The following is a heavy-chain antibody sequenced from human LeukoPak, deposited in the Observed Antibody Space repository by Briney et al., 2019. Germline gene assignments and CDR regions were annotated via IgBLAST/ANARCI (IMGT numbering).Heavy chain of an antibody. CDR3: ARDGGSGCYSDY. Sequence: ASVKVSCKASGYTFTNYYIHWVRQAPGQGLEWMGIINPSGGSTSYAQKFQGRVTMTRDTSTSTVYMELSSLRSEDTAVYYCARDGGSGCYSDYWGQGTLVTVSS. D-gene: IGHD6-19*01. CDR1: GYTFTNYY. V-gene: IGHV1-46*01. CDR2: INPSGGST. J-gene: IGHJ4*02.